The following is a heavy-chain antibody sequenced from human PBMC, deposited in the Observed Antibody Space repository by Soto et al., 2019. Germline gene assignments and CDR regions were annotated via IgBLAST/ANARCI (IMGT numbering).Heavy chain of an antibody. J-gene: IGHJ6*02. CDR2: INPNSGGT. V-gene: IGHV1-2*04. CDR3: ARAAYSSSSARAYYYGMDV. CDR1: GYTFTGYY. D-gene: IGHD6-6*01. Sequence: GASVKFSCKASGYTFTGYYMHWVRQAPGQGLEWMGWINPNSGGTNYAQKFQGWVTMTRDTSISTAYMELSRLRSDDTAVYYCARAAYSSSSARAYYYGMDVWGQGTTVTVSS.